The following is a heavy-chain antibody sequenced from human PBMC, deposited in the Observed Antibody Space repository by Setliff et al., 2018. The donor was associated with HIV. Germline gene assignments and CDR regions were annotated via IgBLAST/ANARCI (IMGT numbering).Heavy chain of an antibody. Sequence: GESLKISCKGSGYRFTNYWIAWVRQMPGKGLEWMGIIYPGDSDTRYSPTFQGQVNISADKSMSTAYLQWNSLKASDTAMYYCARHGQYGSGSYYNRPFDYWGQGTLVTVSS. D-gene: IGHD3-10*01. CDR3: ARHGQYGSGSYYNRPFDY. V-gene: IGHV5-51*01. J-gene: IGHJ4*02. CDR1: GYRFTNYW. CDR2: IYPGDSDT.